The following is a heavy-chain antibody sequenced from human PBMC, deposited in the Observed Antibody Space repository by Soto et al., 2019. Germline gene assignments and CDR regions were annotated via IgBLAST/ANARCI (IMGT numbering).Heavy chain of an antibody. J-gene: IGHJ4*02. D-gene: IGHD1-7*01. V-gene: IGHV3-23*01. CDR2: MSGSGGST. CDR3: SKQVSLGSPVELDY. CDR1: GFTIRSFP. Sequence: RLSCSVSGFTIRSFPMSWVRQSPGKALEWVSTMSGSGGSTYYAYAVKRRLTTSRDNAIRTMYLQMKSLRVEDTAIYYWSKQVSLGSPVELDYWSQGSVVTFSS.